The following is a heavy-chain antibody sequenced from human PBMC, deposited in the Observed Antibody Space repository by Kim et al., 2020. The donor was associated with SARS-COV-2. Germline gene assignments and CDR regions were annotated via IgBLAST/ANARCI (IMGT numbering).Heavy chain of an antibody. D-gene: IGHD3-16*02. CDR2: IKQDGSEK. CDR1: GFTFSSYW. V-gene: IGHV3-7*01. CDR3: ARVMYDYVWGSYRYYHFDY. Sequence: GGSLRLSCAASGFTFSSYWMSWVRQAPGKGLEWVANIKQDGSEKYYVDSVKGRFTISRDNAKNSLYLQMNSLRAEDTAVYYCARVMYDYVWGSYRYYHFDYWGQGTLVTVSS. J-gene: IGHJ4*02.